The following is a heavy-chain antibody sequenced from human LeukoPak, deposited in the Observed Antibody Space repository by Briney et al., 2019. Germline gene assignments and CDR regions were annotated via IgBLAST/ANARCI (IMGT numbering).Heavy chain of an antibody. J-gene: IGHJ4*02. Sequence: GGSLRLSCAASGFSFSNAWMSWVRQAPGKGLEWVGRIKSKTDGGTIDYAAPVKGRFTISRDDSKNTLFLQVNSLKIEDTAVYYCTTVTLRPVGLWGQGTLVTVSS. D-gene: IGHD3-10*01. CDR2: IKSKTDGGTI. CDR1: GFSFSNAW. CDR3: TTVTLRPVGL. V-gene: IGHV3-15*05.